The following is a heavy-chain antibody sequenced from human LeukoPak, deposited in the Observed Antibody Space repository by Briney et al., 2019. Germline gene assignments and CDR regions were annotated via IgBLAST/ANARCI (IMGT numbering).Heavy chain of an antibody. CDR3: ARESYGSGSYL. V-gene: IGHV3-48*04. CDR2: ISSSSSTI. CDR1: GFTFSSYS. Sequence: PGGSLRLSCAASGFTFSSYSMNWVRQARGKGLEWVSYISSSSSTIYYADSVKGRFTISRDNAKNSLYLQMNSLRAEDTAVYYCARESYGSGSYLWGQGTMVTVSS. D-gene: IGHD3-10*01. J-gene: IGHJ3*01.